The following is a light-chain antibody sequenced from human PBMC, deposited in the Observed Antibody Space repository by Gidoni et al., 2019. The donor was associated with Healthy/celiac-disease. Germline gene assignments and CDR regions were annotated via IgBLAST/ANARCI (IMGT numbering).Light chain of an antibody. CDR3: QQYDNIPFT. Sequence: DIQMTQSPSSLSASVGDRVTITCQASQDISNYLNWYQQKPGKAPKLLIYDASNLERGVPSRFSGSGSGTDFTFTISSLQPEDIATYYCQQYDNIPFTFGPGTKVEIK. V-gene: IGKV1-33*01. CDR2: DAS. CDR1: QDISNY. J-gene: IGKJ3*01.